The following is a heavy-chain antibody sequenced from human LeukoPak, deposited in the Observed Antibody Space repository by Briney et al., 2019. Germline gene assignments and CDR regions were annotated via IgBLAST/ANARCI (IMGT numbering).Heavy chain of an antibody. Sequence: GGSLRLSCAASGFTFSNYWMSWVRQAPGKGLEWVANIKQDGSEKYYVDSVKGRFTISRDNAKNSLYLQMNSLRAEDTAVYYCARDEGLWFGDGPDYWGQGTLVTVSS. D-gene: IGHD3-10*01. CDR1: GFTFSNYW. V-gene: IGHV3-7*03. CDR2: IKQDGSEK. J-gene: IGHJ4*02. CDR3: ARDEGLWFGDGPDY.